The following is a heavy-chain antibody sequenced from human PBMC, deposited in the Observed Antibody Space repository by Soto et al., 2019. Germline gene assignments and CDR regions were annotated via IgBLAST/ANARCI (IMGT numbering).Heavy chain of an antibody. CDR2: ISGGGDGS. V-gene: IGHV3-23*01. CDR1: GFTFSSYA. J-gene: IGHJ6*02. Sequence: GGSLRLSCAASGFTFSSYAIIGVRQAPGKGLEWVSTISGGGDGSYYADSVKGRFTISRDNSKNTLYLQMNSLRAEDTAVYYCARDRRTYYDFWSGYYGPPDSYYYYGMDVWGQGTTVTVSS. CDR3: ARDRRTYYDFWSGYYGPPDSYYYYGMDV. D-gene: IGHD3-3*01.